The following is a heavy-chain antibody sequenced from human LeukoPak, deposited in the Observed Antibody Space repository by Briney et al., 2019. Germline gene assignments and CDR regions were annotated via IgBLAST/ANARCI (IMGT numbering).Heavy chain of an antibody. V-gene: IGHV3-30-3*01. CDR2: ISFDGSNR. CDR1: GFIFSNYA. D-gene: IGHD4-17*01. J-gene: IGHJ4*02. Sequence: GGSLRLSCAASGFIFSNYAMHWARQAPGKGLEWVAVISFDGSNRQYADSVKGRFTFSRDNSKNTLYLQMNSLRVEDTAVYYCARGRGPTVTTWFDYWGQGTLVTVSS. CDR3: ARGRGPTVTTWFDY.